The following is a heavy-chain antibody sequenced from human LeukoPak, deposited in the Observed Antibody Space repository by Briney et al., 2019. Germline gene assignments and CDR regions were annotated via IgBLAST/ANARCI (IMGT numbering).Heavy chain of an antibody. CDR2: IYYSGTT. CDR1: GGSISSTTYY. Sequence: SETLSLTCTVSGGSISSTTYYWGWIRQPPGKGLEWIGTIYYSGTTYFNPSLKSRVTISVDTSKNQFSLKLSSVTAADTAVYXXXRDSHGGNSGNFDYWGQGTLVTVSS. D-gene: IGHD2-21*02. CDR3: XRDSHGGNSGNFDY. V-gene: IGHV4-39*07. J-gene: IGHJ4*02.